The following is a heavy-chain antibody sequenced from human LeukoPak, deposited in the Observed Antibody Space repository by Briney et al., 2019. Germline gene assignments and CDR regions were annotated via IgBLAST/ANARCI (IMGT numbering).Heavy chain of an antibody. Sequence: QAGGSLRLSCAASGLTVSSNYMNWVRQAPGKGLEWVSLIFGDNRTHYADSVRGRFSISWDDSKNTVYLEMNTLRVEDTAVYYCTRKYCSGGSCLDDIFDIWGQGTIVTVSS. J-gene: IGHJ3*02. CDR2: IFGDNRT. CDR1: GLTVSSNY. CDR3: TRKYCSGGSCLDDIFDI. V-gene: IGHV3-53*01. D-gene: IGHD2-15*01.